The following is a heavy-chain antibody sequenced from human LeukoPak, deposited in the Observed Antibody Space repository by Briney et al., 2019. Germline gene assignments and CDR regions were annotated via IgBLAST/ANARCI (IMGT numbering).Heavy chain of an antibody. CDR2: ISGAGSTI. J-gene: IGHJ6*03. CDR3: ARDMAENYYYYMDV. D-gene: IGHD5-24*01. CDR1: GFTFSDFY. V-gene: IGHV3-11*01. Sequence: GGSLRLSCVASGFTFSDFYMSWIRQAPGKGLEWVSYISGAGSTIHYAESVKGRFTISRDNAKNSLFLQMSSLRAEDTAVYYCARDMAENYYYYMDVWGKGITVTVSS.